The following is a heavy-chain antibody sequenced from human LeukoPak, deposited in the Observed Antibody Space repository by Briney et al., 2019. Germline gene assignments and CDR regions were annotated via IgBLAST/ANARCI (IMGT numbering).Heavy chain of an antibody. CDR1: GFTLSSYG. CDR2: MSYDGRNK. Sequence: PGGSLRLSCAASGFTLSSYGMHWVRQAPGKGLEWVAFMSYDGRNKYYTDSVKGRFTISRDISKNTLYLQMDSLRAEDTAVYYCAREVGIVVVTDDAFDIWGQGTMVTVSS. CDR3: AREVGIVVVTDDAFDI. D-gene: IGHD2-21*02. V-gene: IGHV3-30*03. J-gene: IGHJ3*02.